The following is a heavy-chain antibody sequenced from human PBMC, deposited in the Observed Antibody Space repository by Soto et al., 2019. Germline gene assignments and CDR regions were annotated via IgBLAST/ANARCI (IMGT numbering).Heavy chain of an antibody. Sequence: AGGSLRLSCAASGFTFSSYAMSWVRQAPGKGLEWVSAISGSGGSTYYADSVKGRFTISRDNSKNTLYLQRNSRIAEDTAVYYCAKSPPGGGITRIVVAFDYWGQGTRVTVAS. CDR1: GFTFSSYA. V-gene: IGHV3-23*01. J-gene: IGHJ4*02. CDR2: ISGSGGST. D-gene: IGHD3-22*01. CDR3: AKSPPGGGITRIVVAFDY.